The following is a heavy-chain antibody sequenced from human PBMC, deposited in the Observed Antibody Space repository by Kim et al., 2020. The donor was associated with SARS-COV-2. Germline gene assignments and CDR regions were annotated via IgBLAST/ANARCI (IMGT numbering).Heavy chain of an antibody. CDR3: ATTKPWLTPNWFDP. J-gene: IGHJ5*02. D-gene: IGHD3-9*01. Sequence: ASVKVSCKVSGYTLIELSLHWVRQAPGKGLEWMGGFDPEDGETIYAQKFQGRVTMTEDTSTDIAYMELSSLRSEDTAVYYCATTKPWLTPNWFDPWGQGTLVTVS. CDR1: GYTLIELS. CDR2: FDPEDGET. V-gene: IGHV1-24*01.